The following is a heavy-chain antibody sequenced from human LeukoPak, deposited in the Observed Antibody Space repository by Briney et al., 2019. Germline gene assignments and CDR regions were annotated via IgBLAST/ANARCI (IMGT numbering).Heavy chain of an antibody. CDR2: IAYDGSNE. CDR1: GFIFSNHA. J-gene: IGHJ4*02. V-gene: IGHV3-30*03. Sequence: PGGSLRLSCAATGFIFSNHAMHWVRQAPGKGLEWLAVIAYDGSNEYYADSVKGRFTISRDNSKNTLYLQMNSLRAEDTAVYYCAREGGRSGDFDYWGQGTLVTVSS. CDR3: AREGGRSGDFDY. D-gene: IGHD4-17*01.